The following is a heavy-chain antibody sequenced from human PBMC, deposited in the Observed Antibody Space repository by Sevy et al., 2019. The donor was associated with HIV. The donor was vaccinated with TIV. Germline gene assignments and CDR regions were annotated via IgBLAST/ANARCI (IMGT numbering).Heavy chain of an antibody. D-gene: IGHD2-15*01. CDR1: GFTFSNYN. CDR2: ISSSSRYI. V-gene: IGHV3-21*01. CDR3: ARVVAYCSGGSCFPGYYYGMDV. Sequence: GGSLRLSCAASGFTFSNYNMNWVRQAPGKGLEWVSSISSSSRYIYYADSMKGRFTISRDNAKNSLSLQMNSLRAEDTAVYYCARVVAYCSGGSCFPGYYYGMDVWGQGTTVTVSS. J-gene: IGHJ6*02.